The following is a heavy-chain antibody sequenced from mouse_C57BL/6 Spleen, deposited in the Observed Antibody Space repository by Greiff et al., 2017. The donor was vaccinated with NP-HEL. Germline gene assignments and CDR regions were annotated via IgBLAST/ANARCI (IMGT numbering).Heavy chain of an antibody. CDR2: INPNNGGT. CDR3: AREESGGWFPADY. D-gene: IGHD2-3*01. Sequence: EVQLQQSGPELVKPGASVKMSCKASGYTFTDYNMHWVKQSHGKSLEWIGYINPNNGGTSYNQKFKGKATLTVNKSSSTAYMELRSLTSEDSAVYYCAREESGGWFPADYWGQGTSVTVSS. CDR1: GYTFTDYN. J-gene: IGHJ4*01. V-gene: IGHV1-22*01.